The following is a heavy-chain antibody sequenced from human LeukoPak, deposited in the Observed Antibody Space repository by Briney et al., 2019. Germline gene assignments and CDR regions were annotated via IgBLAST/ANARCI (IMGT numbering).Heavy chain of an antibody. V-gene: IGHV4-59*01. J-gene: IGHJ4*02. CDR3: ARAVADKTFDY. Sequence: PSETLSLTCTVSGGSINNYYWIWIRQPPGKGLEWIGYIYYNGRTNYNPSLKNRVSMSADTSKNQFSLKLTSVTAADTAVYYCARAVADKTFDYWGPGTLVTVSS. CDR1: GGSINNYY. CDR2: IYYNGRT.